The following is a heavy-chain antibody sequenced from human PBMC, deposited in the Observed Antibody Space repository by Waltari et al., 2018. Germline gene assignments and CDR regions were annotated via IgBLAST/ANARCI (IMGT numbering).Heavy chain of an antibody. CDR1: GFNFNIYW. Sequence: EVQLVESGGALVQTGGSLRTSCAAPGFNFNIYWMHWVRQTPGEGLVWVSRISSDGTSTSYADSVKGRFTISRDNAKNTLYLQMNSLRAEDTAVYYCVRDRPTGYFTDFWGQGTLVTVSS. D-gene: IGHD3-9*01. CDR2: ISSDGTST. V-gene: IGHV3-74*01. J-gene: IGHJ4*02. CDR3: VRDRPTGYFTDF.